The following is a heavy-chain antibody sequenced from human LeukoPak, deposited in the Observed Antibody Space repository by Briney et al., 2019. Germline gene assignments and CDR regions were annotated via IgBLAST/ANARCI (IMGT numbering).Heavy chain of an antibody. Sequence: GGSLRLPCVASVFTFSSSWMSWVRQGPGKGPEWVANMNQDGSRKYYVDSVKGRFTISRDNAKNSLFLQMNGLRDEDTAVYYCTRDSQGSGTYSTDQWGQGTLVTVSS. CDR2: MNQDGSRK. J-gene: IGHJ4*02. CDR3: TRDSQGSGTYSTDQ. D-gene: IGHD3-10*01. V-gene: IGHV3-7*01. CDR1: VFTFSSSW.